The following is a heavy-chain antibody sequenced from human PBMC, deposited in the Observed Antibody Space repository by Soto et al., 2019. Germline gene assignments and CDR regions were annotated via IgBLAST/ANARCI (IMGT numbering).Heavy chain of an antibody. Sequence: PSAPQSLTCTVSDGYSIDGGCCRSSIRQPTGKGLAWIVYIYYSGSTDYNPPLKRRVTISVDTSKNQYSLKLRSVTAAYSAVYYCARSLRGLDSWGQGTLVPVSS. CDR1: DGYSIDGGCC. CDR3: ARSLRGLDS. D-gene: IGHD2-15*01. V-gene: IGHV4-31*03. J-gene: IGHJ4*02. CDR2: IYYSGST.